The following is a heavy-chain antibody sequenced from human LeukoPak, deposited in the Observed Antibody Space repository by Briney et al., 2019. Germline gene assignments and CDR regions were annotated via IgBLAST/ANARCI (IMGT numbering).Heavy chain of an antibody. Sequence: GGSLRLSCEASGFTLSTYWMNWVRQVPGKGLDWVANINPDGSGKRYVDSVKGRFTIARDNADNSLSLQMDSLRAEDTAVYYCASWGAGGNSWGQGTLVTVSS. CDR3: ASWGAGGNS. CDR2: INPDGSGK. D-gene: IGHD3-16*01. CDR1: GFTLSTYW. J-gene: IGHJ4*02. V-gene: IGHV3-7*01.